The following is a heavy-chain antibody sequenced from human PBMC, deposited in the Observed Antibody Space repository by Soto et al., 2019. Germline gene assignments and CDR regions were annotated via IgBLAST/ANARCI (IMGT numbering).Heavy chain of an antibody. D-gene: IGHD6-19*01. CDR3: ARPEYNSGWYWYY. CDR1: GYTFTSYG. V-gene: IGHV1-18*04. Sequence: ASVKVSCKASGYTFTSYGISWVRQAPGQGLEWMGWISTYNGNTNYAQNFQGRVTMTTDTSTSTAYMELRSLRSDDTAVYFCARPEYNSGWYWYYWGQGTLVTVSS. CDR2: ISTYNGNT. J-gene: IGHJ4*02.